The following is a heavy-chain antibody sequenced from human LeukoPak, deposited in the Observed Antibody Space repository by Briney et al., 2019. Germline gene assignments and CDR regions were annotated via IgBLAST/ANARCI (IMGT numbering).Heavy chain of an antibody. CDR3: ARALPGYFDTSGYYFDY. CDR1: GGSFSGYY. Sequence: SETLSLTCAVFGGSFSGYYWSWIRQPPGRGLEWIGEINHSGSTNYNPSLKSRVTISVDTSKNQFPLKLSSVTAADTAVYYCARALPGYFDTSGYYFDYWGQGTLVTVSS. V-gene: IGHV4-34*01. J-gene: IGHJ4*02. CDR2: INHSGST. D-gene: IGHD3-22*01.